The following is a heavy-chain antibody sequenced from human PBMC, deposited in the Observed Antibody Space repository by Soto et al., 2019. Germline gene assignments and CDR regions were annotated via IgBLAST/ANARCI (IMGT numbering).Heavy chain of an antibody. V-gene: IGHV1-69*12. CDR3: ARDRGPNSGYYPYSFDP. Sequence: QVQLVQSGAEVKKPGSSVKVSCKASGGTFSNYAISWVRQAPGQGLEWMGGIIPILGTANYAQKFQGRVTITADESTSTAYMELSSLRSEDTAVYYCARDRGPNSGYYPYSFDPWGQGTLVTVSS. CDR1: GGTFSNYA. CDR2: IIPILGTA. J-gene: IGHJ5*02. D-gene: IGHD3-22*01.